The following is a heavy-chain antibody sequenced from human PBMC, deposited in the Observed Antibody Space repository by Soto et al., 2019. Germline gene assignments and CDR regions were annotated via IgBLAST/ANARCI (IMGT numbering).Heavy chain of an antibody. CDR3: AKDQGSSWYERDY. D-gene: IGHD6-13*01. CDR1: GFTFSNYA. J-gene: IGHJ4*02. Sequence: EVQLLESGGGLVQPGGSLRLSCAASGFTFSNYAVTWVRQAPGKGLEWVSTISGSGGSTYYADSVKGRFTISRDHSKNTLYLQMSSLRAEDTAVYYCAKDQGSSWYERDYWGQGTLVTVSS. V-gene: IGHV3-23*01. CDR2: ISGSGGST.